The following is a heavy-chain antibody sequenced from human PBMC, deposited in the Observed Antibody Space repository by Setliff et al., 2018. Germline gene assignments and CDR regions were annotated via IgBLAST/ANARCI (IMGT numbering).Heavy chain of an antibody. V-gene: IGHV1-8*02. J-gene: IGHJ3*02. CDR3: VRGPRQASYGFPLRPFDI. D-gene: IGHD5-18*01. CDR1: GNIFSNSD. Sequence: ASVKVSCKASGNIFSNSDINWVRQTPGQGLEWMGWMNPNGRAGSTQKFQGRATMTRDTSINTVYMELNSLRSDDTAVYYCVRGPRQASYGFPLRPFDIWGQGTVVTVSS. CDR2: MNPNGRA.